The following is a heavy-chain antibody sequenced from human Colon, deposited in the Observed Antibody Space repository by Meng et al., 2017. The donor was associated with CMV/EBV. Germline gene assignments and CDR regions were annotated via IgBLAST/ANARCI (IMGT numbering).Heavy chain of an antibody. CDR2: VSTSGSS. Sequence: QVQLQESGPGLVKPSATLSLTCTVPGASIRTSYWSWIRQPAGAGLQWIGLVSTSGSSDYNPSLNSRVTMSVDTSKNQFSLNLDSVTAADTAIYYCARVTPTAVHPTRGHGSFSLDFWGRGTMVTVSA. CDR1: GASIRTSY. J-gene: IGHJ4*02. V-gene: IGHV4-4*07. CDR3: ARVTPTAVHPTRGHGSFSLDF. D-gene: IGHD3-10*01.